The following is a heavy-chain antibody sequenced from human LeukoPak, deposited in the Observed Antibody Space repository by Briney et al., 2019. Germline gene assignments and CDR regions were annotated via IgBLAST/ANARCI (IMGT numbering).Heavy chain of an antibody. CDR3: AKFPTIRDGYNYPAEYFQH. D-gene: IGHD5-24*01. CDR2: IRYDGSNK. Sequence: PGGSLRLSCAASGFTFSSYGMHWVRQAPGKGLEWVAFIRYDGSNKYYADSVKGRFTISRDNSKNTLYLQMNSLRAEDTAVYYCAKFPTIRDGYNYPAEYFQHRGQGTLVTVSS. V-gene: IGHV3-30*02. CDR1: GFTFSSYG. J-gene: IGHJ1*01.